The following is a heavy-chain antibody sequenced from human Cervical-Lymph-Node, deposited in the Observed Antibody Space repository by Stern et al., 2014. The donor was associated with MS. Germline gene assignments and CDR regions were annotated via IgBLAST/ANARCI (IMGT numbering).Heavy chain of an antibody. D-gene: IGHD6-13*01. CDR2: FFPVIRTP. V-gene: IGHV1-69*01. CDR1: GGTFSKFP. Sequence: VQLVASGAEVTKPGSSVKVSCKASGGTFSKFPSSWVRQAPGQGLEWMGGFFPVIRTPTYAQEFRGRVKITADVTTITVYMELSSLRSDDTAVYYCALSSETSDRWYSLGYDLWGQGTLVTVSS. CDR3: ALSSETSDRWYSLGYDL. J-gene: IGHJ5*02.